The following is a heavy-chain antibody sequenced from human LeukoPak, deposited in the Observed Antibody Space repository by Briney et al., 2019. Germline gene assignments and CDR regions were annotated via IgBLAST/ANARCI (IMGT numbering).Heavy chain of an antibody. V-gene: IGHV4-59*02. J-gene: IGHJ4*02. D-gene: IGHD5-12*01. CDR2: VSYTGSTNHTGST. Sequence: SETLSLTCTVSGCSVSAFYWNWIRQPPGKGLQWIGYVSYTGSTNHTGSTNYNPSPKSRVNISVDTSNNQFSLKLSSLTAADTAVYFCARNRVATIYGKFDYWGQGTLVTVSS. CDR1: GCSVSAFY. CDR3: ARNRVATIYGKFDY.